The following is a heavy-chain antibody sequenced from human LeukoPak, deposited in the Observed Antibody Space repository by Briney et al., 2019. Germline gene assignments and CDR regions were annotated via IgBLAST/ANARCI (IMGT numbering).Heavy chain of an antibody. CDR3: ARPYRGGWYGSFDI. D-gene: IGHD6-19*01. Sequence: SETLSLTCTVSGGSISTYYWSWIRQPPGKGLEWIGFIYYSGSTNYNPSLKSRVTISVDTSKNPFSLRLSSVTAADTAVYYCARPYRGGWYGSFDIWGQGTMVTVSS. J-gene: IGHJ3*02. V-gene: IGHV4-59*08. CDR2: IYYSGST. CDR1: GGSISTYY.